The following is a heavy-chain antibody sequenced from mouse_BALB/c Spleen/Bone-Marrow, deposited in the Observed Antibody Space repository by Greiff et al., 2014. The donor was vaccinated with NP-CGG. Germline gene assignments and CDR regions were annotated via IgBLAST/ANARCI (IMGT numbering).Heavy chain of an antibody. CDR3: VRGNYGNYVDYFDF. CDR1: GFTFSNYG. CDR2: TNSNGGST. J-gene: IGHJ2*01. V-gene: IGHV5-6-3*01. Sequence: DVMLVESGGGLVQPGGSLKLSCAASGFTFSNYGMSWVRQTPDKRLELVATTNSNGGSTYYPDSVKGRFTISRDTAKNTLYLQMSSLKSEETAMYYCVRGNYGNYVDYFDFWGQGTTLTVSS. D-gene: IGHD2-1*01.